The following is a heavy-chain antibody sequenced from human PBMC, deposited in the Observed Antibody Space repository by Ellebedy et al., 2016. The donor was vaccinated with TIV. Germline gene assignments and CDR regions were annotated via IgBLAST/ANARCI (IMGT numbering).Heavy chain of an antibody. CDR3: AGWLQSYFGY. V-gene: IGHV3-11*01. Sequence: GGSLRLXXAASEFSFSDYYMSWVRQAPGKGLEWISYISHTATTIHYADSVKGRFTISRDNSKNSLYLEMTNLRTEDTAVYYCAGWLQSYFGYWGQGNLVTVSS. J-gene: IGHJ4*02. D-gene: IGHD5-24*01. CDR1: EFSFSDYY. CDR2: ISHTATTI.